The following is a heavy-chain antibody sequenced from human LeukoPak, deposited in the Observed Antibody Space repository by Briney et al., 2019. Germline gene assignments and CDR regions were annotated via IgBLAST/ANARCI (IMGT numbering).Heavy chain of an antibody. D-gene: IGHD6-6*01. CDR2: ISPSGDST. CDR1: GYTFTSYY. Sequence: ASVKVSCKASGYTFTSYYMHWVRPAPGQGLGWMGIISPSGDSTTYAQKFQGRVTMTRDTSTSTVYMELSSLRSEDTAVYYCARGGGQSSSSSGYWGQGTPVTVSS. J-gene: IGHJ4*02. CDR3: ARGGGQSSSSSGY. V-gene: IGHV1-46*01.